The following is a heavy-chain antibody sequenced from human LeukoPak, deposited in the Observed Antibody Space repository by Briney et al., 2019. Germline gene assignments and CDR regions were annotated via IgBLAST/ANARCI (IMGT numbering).Heavy chain of an antibody. CDR1: GFTFSSYW. D-gene: IGHD1-1*01. J-gene: IGHJ4*02. V-gene: IGHV3-7*03. CDR2: IKQDGSEK. CDR3: ATGGLLDC. Sequence: PGGSLRLSCVASGFTFSSYWMSWVRQAPGKGLEWVANIKQDGSEKNYVDSVKGRFTISRDNAKNSLYLQMNSLRAEDTAVYYCATGGLLDCWGQGTLVTVSS.